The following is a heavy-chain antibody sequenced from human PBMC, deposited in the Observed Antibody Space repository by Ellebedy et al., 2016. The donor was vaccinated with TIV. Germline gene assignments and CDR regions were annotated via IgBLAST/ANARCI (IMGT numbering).Heavy chain of an antibody. CDR3: ARDIVSAGFGPTADH. Sequence: ASVKVSXXASGYTFTGYYMHWVRQAPGQGLEWMGWINPNSGGTSYAQKFQGRVTMTRDTSTSTVYMELSSLRSEDTAVYYCARDIVSAGFGPTADHWGQGTLVTVSS. V-gene: IGHV1-2*02. D-gene: IGHD6-13*01. CDR2: INPNSGGT. CDR1: GYTFTGYY. J-gene: IGHJ4*02.